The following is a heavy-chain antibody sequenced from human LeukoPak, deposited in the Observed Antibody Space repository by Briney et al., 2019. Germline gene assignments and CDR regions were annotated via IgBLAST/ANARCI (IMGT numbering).Heavy chain of an antibody. J-gene: IGHJ4*02. D-gene: IGHD6-13*01. Sequence: GGSLRLSCSASGFTFSSHAMHWVRQAPGKGLQYVSAISSYGGNTYFADSVKGRSTISRDNSKNTLYLQMSSLRAEDTGVYYCVTSGIAAAGMEYWGQGTLVTVSS. CDR2: ISSYGGNT. CDR1: GFTFSSHA. V-gene: IGHV3-64D*09. CDR3: VTSGIAAAGMEY.